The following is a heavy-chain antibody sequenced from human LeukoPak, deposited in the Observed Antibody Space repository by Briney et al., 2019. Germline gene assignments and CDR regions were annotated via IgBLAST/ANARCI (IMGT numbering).Heavy chain of an antibody. Sequence: ASVKVSCTASGYTLTGYYMHWVRQAPGQGLEWMGWINPNSGGTNYAQKFQGRVTMTRDTSISTAYMELSRLRSDDTAVYYCAREACSGGSCYGYFDYWGQGTLVTVSS. CDR1: GYTLTGYY. CDR2: INPNSGGT. J-gene: IGHJ4*02. V-gene: IGHV1-2*02. D-gene: IGHD2-15*01. CDR3: AREACSGGSCYGYFDY.